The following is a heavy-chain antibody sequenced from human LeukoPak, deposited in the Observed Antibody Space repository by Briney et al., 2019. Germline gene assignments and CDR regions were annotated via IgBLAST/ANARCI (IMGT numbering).Heavy chain of an antibody. J-gene: IGHJ4*02. CDR3: ARGDFDY. CDR2: INPYSGGT. V-gene: IGHV1-2*02. Sequence: ASVKVSCKASGYTFSDYYIHWVRQGPGQGLEWMGWINPYSGGTKYAQKFQGRVTMTRDTSTSTVYMELSSLRSEDTAVYYCARGDFDYWGQGTLVTVSS. D-gene: IGHD2-21*01. CDR1: GYTFSDYY.